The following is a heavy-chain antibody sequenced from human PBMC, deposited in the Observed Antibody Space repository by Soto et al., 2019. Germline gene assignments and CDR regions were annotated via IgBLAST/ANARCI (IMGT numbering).Heavy chain of an antibody. CDR1: GYTFIDYY. CDR2: INPNSGGT. D-gene: IGHD1-20*01. V-gene: IGHV1-2*02. CDR3: ARERYSRKFDGILY. J-gene: IGHJ4*02. Sequence: QVRLVQSGAEVKKPGASVKVSCKASGYTFIDYYMHWVRQAPGQGLEWMGWINPNSGGTKYAQKFQGRVTMTRDTSTSTAYMDLSRLRSDDTAAYYCARERYSRKFDGILYWGQGTLVTVSS.